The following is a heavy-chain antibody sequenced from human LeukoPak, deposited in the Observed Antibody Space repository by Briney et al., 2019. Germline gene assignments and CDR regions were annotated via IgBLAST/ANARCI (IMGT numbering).Heavy chain of an antibody. J-gene: IGHJ6*03. D-gene: IGHD4-17*01. CDR3: AKDHHRDYGDPLNYYMDV. CDR2: TKEDGGEK. V-gene: IGHV3-7*03. Sequence: LPGGSLILSCAASGFTFSTYWMSWVRQAPGKGLEWVANTKEDGGEKYYVDSVKGRFTISRDNAKNSLYLQMNSLRAEDTALYYCAKDHHRDYGDPLNYYMDVWGKGTTVTVSS. CDR1: GFTFSTYW.